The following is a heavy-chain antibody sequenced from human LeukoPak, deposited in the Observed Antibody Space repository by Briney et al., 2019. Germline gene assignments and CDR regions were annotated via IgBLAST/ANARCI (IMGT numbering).Heavy chain of an antibody. J-gene: IGHJ4*02. Sequence: ASVKVSCKASGYTFTSYYMHWVRQAPGQGLEWMGRINPNSGGTNYAQKFQGKVTMTRDTSISTAYMELSRLRSDDTAVYYCARVYSYDYYFDYWGQGTLVTVSS. CDR2: INPNSGGT. V-gene: IGHV1-2*06. CDR3: ARVYSYDYYFDY. D-gene: IGHD5-18*01. CDR1: GYTFTSYY.